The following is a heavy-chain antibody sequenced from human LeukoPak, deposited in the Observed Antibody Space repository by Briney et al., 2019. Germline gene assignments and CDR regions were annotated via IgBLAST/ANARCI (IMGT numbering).Heavy chain of an antibody. CDR2: IYYSGST. CDR3: ARGGAAAGRNFDY. V-gene: IGHV4-59*01. D-gene: IGHD6-13*01. J-gene: IGHJ4*02. CDR1: GGSISSYY. Sequence: PSETLSLTCTVSGGSISSYYWSWIRQPPGKGLEWIGYIYYSGSTNYNPSLKNRVTISVDTSKNQFSLKLSSVTAADTAVYYCARGGAAAGRNFDYWGQGTLVTVSS.